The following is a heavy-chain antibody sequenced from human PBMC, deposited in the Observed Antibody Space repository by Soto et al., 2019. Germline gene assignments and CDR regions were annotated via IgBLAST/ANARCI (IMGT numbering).Heavy chain of an antibody. Sequence: PGGSLRLSCATSGFTFSNYAMTWVRQGPGKGLEWVSSISGAGVSTYFADSVKGRFTISRDNSKNTLYLQMNSLRAEDTAVYYCAKVFRGCSGYIQSWGQGTLVTVSS. V-gene: IGHV3-23*01. J-gene: IGHJ5*02. CDR1: GFTFSNYA. D-gene: IGHD5-12*01. CDR3: AKVFRGCSGYIQS. CDR2: ISGAGVST.